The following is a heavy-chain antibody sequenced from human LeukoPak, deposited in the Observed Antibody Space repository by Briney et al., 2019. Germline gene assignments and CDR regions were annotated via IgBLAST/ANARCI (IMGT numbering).Heavy chain of an antibody. J-gene: IGHJ4*02. D-gene: IGHD6-25*01. V-gene: IGHV3-30*02. Sequence: GGSLRPSCAASGFTFSSYGMHWVRQAPGKGLEWVAYIRYDGSNKYYADSVKGRFTISRDNSKNTLYLQMNSLRAEDTAVYYCASFLSARTIDYWGQGTLVTVSS. CDR1: GFTFSSYG. CDR3: ASFLSARTIDY. CDR2: IRYDGSNK.